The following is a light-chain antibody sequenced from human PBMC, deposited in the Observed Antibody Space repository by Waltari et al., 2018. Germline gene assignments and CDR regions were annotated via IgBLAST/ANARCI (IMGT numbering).Light chain of an antibody. CDR3: EQYDSLPPP. Sequence: DIQMTQSPSSLSASVGDRVTITCQASQDTTNYLNWFQQKPGKAPKLLIYDASKLQTGVPSRFRGRGAGTDFTLTISSLQPEDIATYDCEQYDSLPPPLGQGTRLEI. J-gene: IGKJ5*01. CDR2: DAS. CDR1: QDTTNY. V-gene: IGKV1-33*01.